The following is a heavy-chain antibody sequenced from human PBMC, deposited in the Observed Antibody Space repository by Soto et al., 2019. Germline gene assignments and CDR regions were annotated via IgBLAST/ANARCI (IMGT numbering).Heavy chain of an antibody. Sequence: ASVKVSCKASGYTFTSYGISWVRQAPGQGLEWMGWISAYNGNTNYAQKLQGRVTMTTDTSTSTAYMELGSLRSDDTAVYYCARGTYDFWSGNNWFDPWGQGTLVTVSS. CDR2: ISAYNGNT. J-gene: IGHJ5*02. V-gene: IGHV1-18*01. CDR1: GYTFTSYG. D-gene: IGHD3-3*01. CDR3: ARGTYDFWSGNNWFDP.